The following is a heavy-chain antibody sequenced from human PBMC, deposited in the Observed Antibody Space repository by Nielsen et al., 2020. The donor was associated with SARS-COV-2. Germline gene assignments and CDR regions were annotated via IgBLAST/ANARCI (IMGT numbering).Heavy chain of an antibody. J-gene: IGHJ6*02. V-gene: IGHV1-2*02. Sequence: ASVKVSCKASGYTFTGYYMHWVRQAPGQGLEWMGWINPNSGGTNYAQKFQGRVTMTRDTSTSTVYMELSSLRSEDTAVYYCARVQGSYGYYYYYGMDVWGQGTTVTVSS. CDR2: INPNSGGT. CDR3: ARVQGSYGYYYYYGMDV. D-gene: IGHD5-18*01. CDR1: GYTFTGYY.